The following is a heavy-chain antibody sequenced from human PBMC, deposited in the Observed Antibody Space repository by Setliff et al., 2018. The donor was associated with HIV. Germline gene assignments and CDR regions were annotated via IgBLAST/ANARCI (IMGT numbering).Heavy chain of an antibody. V-gene: IGHV3-30*07. D-gene: IGHD2-8*01. CDR2: ISYDGSNK. CDR1: GFTFSSYA. J-gene: IGHJ4*02. CDR3: VQGGLSSLGASDTAMYYCARAEDTVLKMYVVTPPYLDY. Sequence: GGSLRLSCAASGFTFSSYAMHWVRQAPGKGLEWVAAISYDGSNKYYADSVKGRFTISRDNSKNTLYLQMNSLRAEDTAVYYCVQGGLSSLGASDTAMYYCARAEDTVLKMYVVTPPYLDYWGQGTLVTVSS.